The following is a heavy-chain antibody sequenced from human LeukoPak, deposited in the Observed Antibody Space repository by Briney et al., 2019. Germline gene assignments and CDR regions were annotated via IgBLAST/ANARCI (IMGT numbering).Heavy chain of an antibody. V-gene: IGHV4-59*01. J-gene: IGHJ2*01. D-gene: IGHD3-3*01. Sequence: SETLSLTCTVSGGSISSYYWSWIRQPPGKGLEWIGYIYYSGSTNYNPSLKSRVTISVDTSKNQFSLKLSSVTAADTAVYYCARDSYYDFWSGYSPYWYFDLWGRDTLVTVSS. CDR2: IYYSGST. CDR3: ARDSYYDFWSGYSPYWYFDL. CDR1: GGSISSYY.